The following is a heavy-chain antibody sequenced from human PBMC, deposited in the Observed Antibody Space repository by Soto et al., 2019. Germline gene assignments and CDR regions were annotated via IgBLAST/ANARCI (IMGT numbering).Heavy chain of an antibody. D-gene: IGHD4-17*01. V-gene: IGHV1-69*13. J-gene: IGHJ6*02. Sequence: RASVNVSCKASGGTFSSYAISWVRQAPGQGLEWMGGIIPIFGTANYAQKFQGRVTITADESTSTAYMELSSLRSEDTAVYYCATLMTTPSYYYGMDVWGQGTTVTVSS. CDR2: IIPIFGTA. CDR3: ATLMTTPSYYYGMDV. CDR1: GGTFSSYA.